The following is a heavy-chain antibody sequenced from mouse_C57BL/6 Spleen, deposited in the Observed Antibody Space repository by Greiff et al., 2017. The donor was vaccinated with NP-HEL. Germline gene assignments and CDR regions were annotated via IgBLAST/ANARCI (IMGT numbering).Heavy chain of an antibody. V-gene: IGHV1-62-2*01. CDR1: GYTFTEYT. D-gene: IGHD2-4*01. CDR2: FYPGSGSI. CDR3: ARHDYYDYDGGGFDY. J-gene: IGHJ2*01. Sequence: QVQLKESGAELVKPGASVKLSCKASGYTFTEYTIHWVKQRSGQGLEWIGWFYPGSGSIKYNEKFKDKATLTADKSSSTVYMELSRLTSEDSAVYSCARHDYYDYDGGGFDYWGQGTTLTVSS.